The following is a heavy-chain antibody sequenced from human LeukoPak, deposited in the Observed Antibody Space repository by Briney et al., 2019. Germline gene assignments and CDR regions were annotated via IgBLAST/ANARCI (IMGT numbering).Heavy chain of an antibody. Sequence: SETLSLTCTVSGGSISSHYWSWIRQPAGKGLEWIGRIYTSGSTNYNPSLKSRVTMSVDTSKNQFSPKLSSVTAADTAVYYCARDPSYYYGSGSWYGMDVWGQGTTVTVSS. CDR3: ARDPSYYYGSGSWYGMDV. D-gene: IGHD3-10*01. CDR2: IYTSGST. CDR1: GGSISSHY. J-gene: IGHJ6*02. V-gene: IGHV4-4*07.